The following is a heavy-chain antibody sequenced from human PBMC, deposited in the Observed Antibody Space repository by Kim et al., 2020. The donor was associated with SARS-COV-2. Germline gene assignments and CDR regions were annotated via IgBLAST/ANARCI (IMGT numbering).Heavy chain of an antibody. J-gene: IGHJ4*02. CDR1: GGSISSSSYY. D-gene: IGHD3-9*01. V-gene: IGHV4-39*01. Sequence: SETLSLTCTVSGGSISSSSYYWGWIRQPPGKGLEWIGSIYYSGSTYYNPSLKSRVTISVDTSKNQFSLKLSSVTAADTAVYYCAGREEGYDILTGYPGVHFDYWGQGTLVTVSS. CDR3: AGREEGYDILTGYPGVHFDY. CDR2: IYYSGST.